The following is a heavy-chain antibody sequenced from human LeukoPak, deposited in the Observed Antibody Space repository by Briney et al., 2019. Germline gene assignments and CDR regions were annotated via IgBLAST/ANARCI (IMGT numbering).Heavy chain of an antibody. J-gene: IGHJ4*02. V-gene: IGHV1-8*01. CDR1: GYTFTSYD. CDR2: MNPNSGNT. CDR3: ARFLRGRFLGSSPPGY. D-gene: IGHD3-3*01. Sequence: ASVKVSCKASGYTFTSYDINWVRQATGQGLEWMGWMNPNSGNTGYAQKFQGRVTMTRNTSISTAYMELSSLRSEDTAVYYCARFLRGRFLGSSPPGYWRQGALVTVSS.